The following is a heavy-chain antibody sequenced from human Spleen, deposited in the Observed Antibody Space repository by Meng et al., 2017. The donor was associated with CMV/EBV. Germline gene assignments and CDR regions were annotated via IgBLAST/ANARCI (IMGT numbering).Heavy chain of an antibody. CDR1: GYTFTGYY. V-gene: IGHV1-2*02. CDR2: INPNSSGT. D-gene: IGHD3-3*01. CDR3: AREFTIFGVVIYYYYGMDV. J-gene: IGHJ6*02. Sequence: ASVKVSCKASGYTFTGYYMHWVRQAPGQGLEWMGWINPNSSGTNYAQKFQGRVTMTRDTSISTAYMELSRLRSDDTAVYYCAREFTIFGVVIYYYYGMDVWGQGTTVTVSS.